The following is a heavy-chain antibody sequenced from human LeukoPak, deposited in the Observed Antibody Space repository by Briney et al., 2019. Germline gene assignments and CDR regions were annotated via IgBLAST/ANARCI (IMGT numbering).Heavy chain of an antibody. V-gene: IGHV3-23*01. CDR1: GFTFSSYA. CDR2: ISGSGGST. D-gene: IGHD3-3*01. CDR3: ARLNGSGTRKGTNWFDP. Sequence: PGGSLRLSCAASGFTFSSYAMSWVRQAPGKGLEWVSAISGSGGSTYYADSVKGRFTISRDNSKNTLYLQMNSLRAEDTAVYYCARLNGSGTRKGTNWFDPWGQGTLVTVSP. J-gene: IGHJ5*02.